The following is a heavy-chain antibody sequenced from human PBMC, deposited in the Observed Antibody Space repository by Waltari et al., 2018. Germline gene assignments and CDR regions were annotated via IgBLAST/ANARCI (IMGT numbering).Heavy chain of an antibody. CDR1: GGTFSSYA. CDR2: IIPILGIA. Sequence: QVQLVQSGAEVKKPGSSVKVSCKASGGTFSSYAISWVRQAPGQGREWMGGIIPILGIANHAQKFQGRVTITADKSTSTAYMELSSLRSEDTAVYYCARDKGQNYYDSSGHDYWGQGTLVTVSS. J-gene: IGHJ4*02. D-gene: IGHD3-22*01. CDR3: ARDKGQNYYDSSGHDY. V-gene: IGHV1-69*10.